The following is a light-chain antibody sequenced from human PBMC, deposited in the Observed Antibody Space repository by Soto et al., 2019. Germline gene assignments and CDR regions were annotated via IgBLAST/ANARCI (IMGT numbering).Light chain of an antibody. CDR2: ATS. J-gene: IGKJ3*01. CDR3: QQYGGSPLFT. CDR1: QSVSSTF. Sequence: EIVLTQSPGTLSLSPGERASLSCRASQSVSSTFLAWYQQKHGQAPRLLIYATSIRAPGIPARFSGSGSGTNFTLPISRLVPEDFAAYYCQQYGGSPLFTFGPGTIVDIK. V-gene: IGKV3-20*01.